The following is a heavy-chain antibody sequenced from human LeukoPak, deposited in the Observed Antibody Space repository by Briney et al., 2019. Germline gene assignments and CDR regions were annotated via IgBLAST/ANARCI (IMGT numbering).Heavy chain of an antibody. D-gene: IGHD3-10*01. J-gene: IGHJ4*02. V-gene: IGHV3-11*06. CDR3: AQARGSGSYPFGY. CDR2: IISSSRYT. Sequence: GPCLRLSCAAAGFTVSNYYTGCVRQAPGKGLGWVSYIISSSRYTNYADSVKGRLTIYRDKAKNSLYLQMDSLRAEDTAVYYCAQARGSGSYPFGYWGQGTLVTVSS. CDR1: GFTVSNYY.